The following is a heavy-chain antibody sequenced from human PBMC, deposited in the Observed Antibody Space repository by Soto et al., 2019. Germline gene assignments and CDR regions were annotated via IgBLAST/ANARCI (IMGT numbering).Heavy chain of an antibody. V-gene: IGHV3-23*01. D-gene: IGHD2-2*01. Sequence: GGSRRLSCAASGFTFTNYAMTWVRQAPWKGLDWVSGIRGSGGNTYYADFVKGRFTISRDNFKNTLYLQVNSLRVEDTALYYCVRENSLYCDSNSCLFVAWGQGTLVTVSS. CDR2: IRGSGGNT. CDR1: GFTFTNYA. CDR3: VRENSLYCDSNSCLFVA. J-gene: IGHJ4*02.